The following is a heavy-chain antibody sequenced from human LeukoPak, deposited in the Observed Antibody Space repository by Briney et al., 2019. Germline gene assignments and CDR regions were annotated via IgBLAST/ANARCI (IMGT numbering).Heavy chain of an antibody. Sequence: GGSLRLSCAASGFTFSSYGMSWVRQAPGKGLEWVSAISGSGGSTYYADSVKGRFTISRDNSKNTLYLQMNSLRAEDTAVYYCARGIAVAGIDYWGQGTLVTVSS. D-gene: IGHD6-19*01. CDR3: ARGIAVAGIDY. CDR2: ISGSGGST. CDR1: GFTFSSYG. V-gene: IGHV3-23*01. J-gene: IGHJ4*02.